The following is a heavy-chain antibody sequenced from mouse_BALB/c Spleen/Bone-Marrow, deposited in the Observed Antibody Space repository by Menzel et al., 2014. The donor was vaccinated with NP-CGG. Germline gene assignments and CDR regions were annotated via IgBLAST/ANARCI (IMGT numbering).Heavy chain of an antibody. CDR3: TTLARNNFDY. CDR1: GYTFSNYW. V-gene: IGHV1-5*01. CDR2: IHPGNSDT. J-gene: IGHJ2*01. Sequence: EVQRVESGTVLARPGAAVKMSCEASGYTFSNYWMHWIKQRPGQGLEWIGTIHPGNSDTTYNQKFKGKAKLTAVTSTSTAYMELSSLTNEDSAVYYCTTLARNNFDYWGQGTTLTVSS. D-gene: IGHD3-1*01.